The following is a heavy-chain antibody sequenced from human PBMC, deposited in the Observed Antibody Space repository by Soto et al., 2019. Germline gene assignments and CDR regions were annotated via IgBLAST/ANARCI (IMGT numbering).Heavy chain of an antibody. CDR3: ARAKWYSSSSLYHYYMDV. J-gene: IGHJ6*03. CDR1: GYTFTSYY. V-gene: IGHV1-46*01. Sequence: QVQLVQSGAEVKKPGASVKVSCKASGYTFTSYYMHWVRQAPGQGLEWMGIINPSGGSTSYAQQFQGRVTMTRDASTITVYMELSSLRSEATAVYYCARAKWYSSSSLYHYYMDVWGKGTTVTVSS. D-gene: IGHD6-6*01. CDR2: INPSGGST.